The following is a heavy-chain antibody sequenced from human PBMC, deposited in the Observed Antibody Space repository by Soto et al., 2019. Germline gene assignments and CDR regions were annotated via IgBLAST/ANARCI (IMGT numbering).Heavy chain of an antibody. D-gene: IGHD2-15*01. CDR3: ARIADCNITNSSFPTTFHMRGYYYYYARAL. J-gene: IGHJ6*02. V-gene: IGHV1-18*01. CDR2: ISAYNGNT. Sequence: QVRLVQSAAEVKKPGASVRVSCKASGYTFSNYGITWVRQAPGQGLEWMGWISAYNGNTHFAQKFQGRVTMTTDTPTTTDFMDLRSLRSDDTAVYYCARIADCNITNSSFPTTFHMRGYYYYYARALWGPGTTVTVSS. CDR1: GYTFSNYG.